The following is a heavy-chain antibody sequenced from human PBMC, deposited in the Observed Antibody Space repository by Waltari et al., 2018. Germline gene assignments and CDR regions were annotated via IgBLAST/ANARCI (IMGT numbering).Heavy chain of an antibody. CDR1: GYTFTGYY. J-gene: IGHJ3*02. CDR2: INPNSGGT. V-gene: IGHV1-2*06. D-gene: IGHD3-10*01. CDR3: AREMEDSYGSGSYYNDLPGAFDI. Sequence: QVQLVQSGAEVKKPGASVKVSCKASGYTFTGYYMHWVRHAPGQGLEWMGRINPNSGGTNYAQKFQGRVTVTRDTSISTAYMELSRLRSDDTAVYYCAREMEDSYGSGSYYNDLPGAFDIWGQGTMVTVSS.